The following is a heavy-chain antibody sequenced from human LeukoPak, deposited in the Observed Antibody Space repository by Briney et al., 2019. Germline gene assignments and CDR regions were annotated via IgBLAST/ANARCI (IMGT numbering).Heavy chain of an antibody. D-gene: IGHD3-22*01. CDR1: GGSISSSSYY. V-gene: IGHV4-39*01. Sequence: SETLSLTCTVSGGSISSSSYYWGWIRQPPGEGLEWIGSIYYSGSTYYNPSLKSRVTISVDTSKNQFSLKLSSVTAADTAVYYCARRRDSSGYLYWGQGTLVTVSS. J-gene: IGHJ4*02. CDR3: ARRRDSSGYLY. CDR2: IYYSGST.